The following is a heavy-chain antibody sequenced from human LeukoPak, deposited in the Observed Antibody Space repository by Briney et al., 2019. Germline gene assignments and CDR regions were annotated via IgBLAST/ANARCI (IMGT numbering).Heavy chain of an antibody. D-gene: IGHD1-26*01. CDR2: INWNSGSI. CDR1: GFTFDDYA. Sequence: GGSLRLSCAASGFTFDDYAMHWVRQAPGKGLEWVSGINWNSGSIGYADSVKGRFIISRDNAKNSLYLHMNSLRAEDTALYYCARTFFSGSYSGGLDYWGQGTLVTVSS. J-gene: IGHJ4*02. V-gene: IGHV3-9*01. CDR3: ARTFFSGSYSGGLDY.